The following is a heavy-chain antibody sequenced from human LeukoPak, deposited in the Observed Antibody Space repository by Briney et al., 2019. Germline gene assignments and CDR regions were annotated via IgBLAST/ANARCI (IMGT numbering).Heavy chain of an antibody. CDR2: IYTGGST. J-gene: IGHJ4*02. Sequence: GGSLRLSCAASGFTFSSYWMSWVRQAPGKGLEWVSLIYTGGSTYYADSVKGRFTISRDNSKNTLYLQMSSLRVEDTAVYYCAKRHYYGSGSHDYWGQGTLVTVSS. D-gene: IGHD3-10*01. CDR1: GFTFSSYW. CDR3: AKRHYYGSGSHDY. V-gene: IGHV3-23*03.